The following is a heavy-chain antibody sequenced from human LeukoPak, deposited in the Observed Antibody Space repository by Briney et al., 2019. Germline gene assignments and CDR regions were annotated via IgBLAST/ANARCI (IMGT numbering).Heavy chain of an antibody. V-gene: IGHV1-24*01. D-gene: IGHD2-2*01. J-gene: IGHJ4*02. Sequence: ASVKVSCKVSGYTLTELSMHWVRQAPGKGPEWMGNFDPEDGEAIYAQKFQGRVTMTEDTSTDTAYMELSSLRSEDTAVYFCATGIRKPAADLWGQGTLVTVSS. CDR2: FDPEDGEA. CDR1: GYTLTELS. CDR3: ATGIRKPAADL.